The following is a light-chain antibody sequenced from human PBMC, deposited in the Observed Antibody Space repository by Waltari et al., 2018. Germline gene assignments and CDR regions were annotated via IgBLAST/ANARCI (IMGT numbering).Light chain of an antibody. J-gene: IGLJ2*01. CDR3: SSYTSSSTVV. V-gene: IGLV2-14*01. Sequence: QSALTQPASVSGSPGLLTTIPFTRTSMNVGGYNYVSWYQTHPAKAPNLMIYEVSNRPSGVSNRFSGSKSGNTASLTISGLQAEDEADYYCSSYTSSSTVVFGGGTKLTVL. CDR1: SMNVGGYNY. CDR2: EVS.